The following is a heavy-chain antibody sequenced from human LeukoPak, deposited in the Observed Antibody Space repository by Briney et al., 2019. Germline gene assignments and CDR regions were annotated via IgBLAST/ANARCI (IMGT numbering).Heavy chain of an antibody. Sequence: GASVKVSCKASGYTFTGYYMHWVRQAPGQGLEWMGWINPNSGGTNYAQKFQGRVTMTRDTSISTAYMELSRLRSDDTAVYYCARGSTLHGSAINYYYYMDVWGKGTTVTISS. J-gene: IGHJ6*03. CDR1: GYTFTGYY. CDR2: INPNSGGT. D-gene: IGHD3-10*01. CDR3: ARGSTLHGSAINYYYYMDV. V-gene: IGHV1-2*02.